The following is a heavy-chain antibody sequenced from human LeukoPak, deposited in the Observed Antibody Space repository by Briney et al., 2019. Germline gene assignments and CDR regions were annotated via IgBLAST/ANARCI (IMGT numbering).Heavy chain of an antibody. CDR2: IIPILGIA. D-gene: IGHD6-19*01. J-gene: IGHJ4*02. CDR3: ARPRGVAGTNPLGY. Sequence: SVKVSCKAPGGTFSSYAISWVRQAPGQGLEWMGRIIPILGIANYAQKFQGRVTITADKSTSTAYMELSSLRSEDTAVYYCARPRGVAGTNPLGYWGQGTLVTVSS. CDR1: GGTFSSYA. V-gene: IGHV1-69*04.